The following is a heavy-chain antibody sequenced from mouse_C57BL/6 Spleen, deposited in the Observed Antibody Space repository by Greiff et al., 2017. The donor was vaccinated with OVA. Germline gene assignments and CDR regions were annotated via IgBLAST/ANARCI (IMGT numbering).Heavy chain of an antibody. CDR2: IYPGDGDT. D-gene: IGHD2-2*01. Sequence: QVQLQQSGAELVKPGASVKISCKASGYAFSSYWMNWVKQRPGKGLEWIGQIYPGDGDTNYNGKFKGKATLTADKSSSTAYIQLSSLTSEDSAVYFCARFYYGYDDWYFDVWGTGTTVTVSS. J-gene: IGHJ1*03. V-gene: IGHV1-80*01. CDR1: GYAFSSYW. CDR3: ARFYYGYDDWYFDV.